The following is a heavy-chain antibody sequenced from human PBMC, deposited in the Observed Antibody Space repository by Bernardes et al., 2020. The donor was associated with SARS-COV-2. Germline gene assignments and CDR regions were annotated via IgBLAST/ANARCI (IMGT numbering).Heavy chain of an antibody. CDR3: ERDRWKSIGVVISSQNYGMDD. V-gene: IGHV3-48*01. D-gene: IGHD3-3*01. CDR2: ITSRSSTI. Sequence: VGSLILSCAASGFTFSDYSMNWVRQAPGKGLEWVSYITSRSSTIYYADSVKGRFTISRDNAKNSLYLQMSSLRAEDTAVYYCERDRWKSIGVVISSQNYGMDDWGKGTT. CDR1: GFTFSDYS. J-gene: IGHJ6*04.